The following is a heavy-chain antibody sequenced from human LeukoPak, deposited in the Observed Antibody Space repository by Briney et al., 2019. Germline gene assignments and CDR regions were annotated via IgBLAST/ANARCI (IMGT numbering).Heavy chain of an antibody. CDR2: INTNTGNP. Sequence: GASVKVSCKASGYTFTSYAMNWVRQAPGQGLEWMGWINTNTGNPTYAQGFTGRFVFSLDTSVSTAYLQISSLKAEDTAVYYCARDPMGIAVAGRGTWGQGTLVTVSS. J-gene: IGHJ4*02. CDR3: ARDPMGIAVAGRGT. D-gene: IGHD6-19*01. CDR1: GYTFTSYA. V-gene: IGHV7-4-1*02.